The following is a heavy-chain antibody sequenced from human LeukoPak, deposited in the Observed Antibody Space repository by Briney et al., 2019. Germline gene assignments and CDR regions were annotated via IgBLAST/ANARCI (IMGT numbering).Heavy chain of an antibody. CDR2: IRYDGNDK. V-gene: IGHV3-30*02. CDR3: AKDLMRDRWFGES. J-gene: IGHJ5*02. Sequence: PGGSLRLSCAASGFTFSYYCFHWVRQAPGKGLEWVAFIRYDGNDKFYAESVKGRFTISRDTSRNTLYLQMKRLRLEDTAVYYCAKDLMRDRWFGESWGQGTLVTVSS. CDR1: GFTFSYYC. D-gene: IGHD3-10*01.